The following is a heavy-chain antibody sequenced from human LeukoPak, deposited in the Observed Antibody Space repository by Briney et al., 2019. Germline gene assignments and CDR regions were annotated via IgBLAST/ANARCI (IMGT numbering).Heavy chain of an antibody. CDR3: ARVDPDSSSTLEVFDY. CDR1: GGSISSYY. J-gene: IGHJ4*02. D-gene: IGHD6-6*01. CDR2: IYYSGST. V-gene: IGHV4-59*01. Sequence: PSETLSLTCTVSGGSISSYYWSWIRQPPGKGLEWIGYIYYSGSTNYNPSLKSRVTISVDTSKNQFSLKLSSVTAADTAVYYCARVDPDSSSTLEVFDYWGQGTLVTVSS.